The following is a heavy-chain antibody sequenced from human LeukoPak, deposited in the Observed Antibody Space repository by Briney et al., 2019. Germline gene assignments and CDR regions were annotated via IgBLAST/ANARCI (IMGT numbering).Heavy chain of an antibody. CDR2: ISTDGSST. CDR3: ARDTGGLAY. V-gene: IGHV3-74*01. J-gene: IGHJ4*02. D-gene: IGHD2-8*02. CDR1: GFTFSDHW. Sequence: PGGSLRLSCAASGFTFSDHWMHWVRQAPGKGLVWVSRISTDGSSTSYADSVKGRFTISRDNGKNTLYLHMNSLRDDDTAVYYCARDTGGLAYWGQGTLVTVSS.